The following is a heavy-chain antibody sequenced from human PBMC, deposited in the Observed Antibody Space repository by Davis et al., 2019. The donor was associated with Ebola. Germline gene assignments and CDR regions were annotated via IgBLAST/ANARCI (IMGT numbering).Heavy chain of an antibody. CDR2: ISFDGSDT. D-gene: IGHD3-22*01. CDR1: GFTFTYSG. CDR3: AKDARGGYYYADF. V-gene: IGHV3-30*18. Sequence: GGSLRLSCATSGFTFTYSGIHWVRQAPGKGLEWVAVISFDGSDTYYADSVKGRFTISRDNSKTTVGLQMNSLRPEDTALYYCAKDARGGYYYADFWGQGTLVTISS. J-gene: IGHJ4*02.